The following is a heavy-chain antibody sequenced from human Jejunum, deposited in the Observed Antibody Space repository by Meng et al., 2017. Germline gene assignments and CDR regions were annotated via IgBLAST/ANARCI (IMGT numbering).Heavy chain of an antibody. V-gene: IGHV4-34*01. Sequence: QVHLQQGGAGLLKPSETLSFTCTVYSGSFTGYYWSWVRQSPGKGLEWIGEIHQTGSTNYSPSLQSRVTISIDTSKNEFSLELRSVTAADTAVYYCARYLWSRGLFDSWGQGTLVTVSS. J-gene: IGHJ5*01. CDR3: ARYLWSRGLFDS. D-gene: IGHD2-21*01. CDR2: IHQTGST. CDR1: SGSFTGYY.